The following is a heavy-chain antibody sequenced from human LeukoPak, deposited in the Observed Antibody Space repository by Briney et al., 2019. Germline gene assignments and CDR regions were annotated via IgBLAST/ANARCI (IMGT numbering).Heavy chain of an antibody. V-gene: IGHV3-23*01. CDR3: ASGGGYPFNWLDP. J-gene: IGHJ5*02. CDR1: GFTFSSYA. CDR2: ISGSGGST. Sequence: WGSLRLSCAASGFTFSSYAMSWVRHAPRKGLEWVSAISGSGGSTYYADSVKGRFTISRDNSKNTLYLQMTSLRAEDTAVYYCASGGGYPFNWLDPWGQGTMASDCS. D-gene: IGHD6-13*01.